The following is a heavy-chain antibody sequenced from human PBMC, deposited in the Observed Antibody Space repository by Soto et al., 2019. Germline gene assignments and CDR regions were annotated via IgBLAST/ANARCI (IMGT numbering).Heavy chain of an antibody. CDR1: GFTFSSYS. D-gene: IGHD3-3*01. CDR3: ARDAYYDFWSGYHNWFDP. J-gene: IGHJ5*02. CDR2: ISSSSRYI. V-gene: IGHV3-21*01. Sequence: GGSLRLSCAASGFTFSSYSMNWVRQAPGKGLEWVSSISSSSRYIYYADSVKGRFTISRDNAKNSLYLQMNSLRAEDTAVYYCARDAYYDFWSGYHNWFDPWGQGTLVTVSS.